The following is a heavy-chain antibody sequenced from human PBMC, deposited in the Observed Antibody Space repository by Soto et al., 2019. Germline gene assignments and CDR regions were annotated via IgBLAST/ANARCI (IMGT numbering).Heavy chain of an antibody. Sequence: GGSLRLSCAASGFTFSDYWMNWVRQAPGKGLEWVASIKYDGAEKSYVDSVKGRFPISRDNPKNSVYLQMASLRAEDTAVYYCARDGVAPGLYFDHWGQGP. CDR2: IKYDGAEK. J-gene: IGHJ4*02. D-gene: IGHD3-10*01. CDR1: GFTFSDYW. V-gene: IGHV3-7*05. CDR3: ARDGVAPGLYFDH.